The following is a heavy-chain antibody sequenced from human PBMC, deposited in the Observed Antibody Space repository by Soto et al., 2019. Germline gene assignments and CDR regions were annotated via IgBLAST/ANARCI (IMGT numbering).Heavy chain of an antibody. V-gene: IGHV3-30*18. Sequence: QVQLVESGGGVVQPGRSLRLSCADSGFTFSSYGMHWVRQAPGKGLEWLAVISYDGSNTHYADSVKGRFTVCRDNSKNMLYLQMNSLRVEDTAVYYCAKDTYYHDTSGYYVFDYWGQGTLVTVSS. J-gene: IGHJ4*02. D-gene: IGHD3-22*01. CDR1: GFTFSSYG. CDR3: AKDTYYHDTSGYYVFDY. CDR2: ISYDGSNT.